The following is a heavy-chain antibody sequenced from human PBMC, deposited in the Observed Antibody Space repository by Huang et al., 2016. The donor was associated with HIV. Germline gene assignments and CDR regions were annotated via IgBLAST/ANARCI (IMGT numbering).Heavy chain of an antibody. J-gene: IGHJ5*02. V-gene: IGHV1-3*01. CDR3: ARDKEAGTPFFDP. D-gene: IGHD6-19*01. Sequence: NFLTYALHWVRQAPGQRLGWMGWINGDGLTKYSQKFQGRVTITRDRSASTVYVDLKSLTYEDTAVYYCARDKEAGTPFFDPWGQGTLVTVSS. CDR1: NFLTYA. CDR2: INGDGLT.